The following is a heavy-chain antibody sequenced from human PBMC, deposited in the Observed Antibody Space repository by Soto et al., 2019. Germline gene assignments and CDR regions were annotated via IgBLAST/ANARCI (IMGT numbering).Heavy chain of an antibody. J-gene: IGHJ3*02. V-gene: IGHV3-7*04. CDR1: GFSFSSFW. CDR3: ARTDAFDI. Sequence: PGGSLRLSCAASGFSFSSFWMSWVRQAPGKGLEWVANIKQDGSEKYYVDSVKGRFTISRDNAKDSLHLQMNSLTTEDTAVYYCARTDAFDIWGQGTMVTVSS. CDR2: IKQDGSEK.